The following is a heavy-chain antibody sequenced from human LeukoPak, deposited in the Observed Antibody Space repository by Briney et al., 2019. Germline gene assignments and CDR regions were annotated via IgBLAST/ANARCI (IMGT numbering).Heavy chain of an antibody. CDR2: FDPEDGET. CDR3: ATVACRSNSCHVDWFDP. CDR1: GYTLTELS. Sequence: ASVKVSCNVSGYTLTELSMHWVRQAPGKGLEWMGGFDPEDGETIYAQKFQGRVTMTEDTSTDTAYMELSSLRSEDTAVYYCATVACRSNSCHVDWFDPWGQGTLVTVSS. V-gene: IGHV1-24*01. J-gene: IGHJ5*02. D-gene: IGHD2-2*01.